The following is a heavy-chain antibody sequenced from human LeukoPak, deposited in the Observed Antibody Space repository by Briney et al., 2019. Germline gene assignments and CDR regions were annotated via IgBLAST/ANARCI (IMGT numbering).Heavy chain of an antibody. Sequence: GGSLRLSCAASGFTFSSYSMNWVRQAPGKGLEWVSSISSSSSYIYYADSVKGRFTISRDNAKNSLYLQMNSLRAEDTAVYYCARVGEPGSGYSSSWYREPYDYWGQGTLVTVSS. V-gene: IGHV3-21*01. D-gene: IGHD6-13*01. CDR2: ISSSSSYI. CDR1: GFTFSSYS. CDR3: ARVGEPGSGYSSSWYREPYDY. J-gene: IGHJ4*02.